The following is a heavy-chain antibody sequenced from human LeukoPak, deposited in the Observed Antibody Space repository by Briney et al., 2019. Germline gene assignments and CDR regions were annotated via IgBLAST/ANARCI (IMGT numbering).Heavy chain of an antibody. CDR1: GFTFSDHY. V-gene: IGHV3-72*01. Sequence: PGGALRLSCAASGFTFSDHYMDWVRQAPGKGLEWIGRTRKKANRYTTEYAASVKGRFTITRDDSKTSLYLQMNSLETEDTAVYYCARVMSVDTAVLDYRGQGTLVTVFS. CDR2: TRKKANRYTT. CDR3: ARVMSVDTAVLDY. D-gene: IGHD5-18*01. J-gene: IGHJ4*02.